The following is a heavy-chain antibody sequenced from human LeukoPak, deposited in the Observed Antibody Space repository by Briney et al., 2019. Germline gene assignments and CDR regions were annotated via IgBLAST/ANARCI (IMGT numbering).Heavy chain of an antibody. J-gene: IGHJ5*02. CDR3: ARANIVVVPAAIYWFDP. V-gene: IGHV1-69*13. CDR1: GGTFSSYA. D-gene: IGHD2-2*01. Sequence: SVKVSCKASGGTFSSYAISWVRQAPGQGLEWMGGIIPIFGTANYAQKFQGRVTITADESTSTAYMELSSLRSEDTAVYYCARANIVVVPAAIYWFDPWGQGTLVTVSS. CDR2: IIPIFGTA.